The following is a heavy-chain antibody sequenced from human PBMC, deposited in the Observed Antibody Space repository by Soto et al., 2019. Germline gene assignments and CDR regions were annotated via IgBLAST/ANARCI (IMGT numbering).Heavy chain of an antibody. CDR2: IYYSGST. Sequence: QVQLQESGPGLVKPSQTLSLTCTVSGGSISSGGYYWSWIRQHPGKGLEWIGYIYYSGSTYYNPSLQTRVTISVDTSKNHFSLKLSSVTAADTAVYYCARGSCGGDCYSPPSWFDPWGQGTLVTVSS. D-gene: IGHD2-21*02. CDR3: ARGSCGGDCYSPPSWFDP. J-gene: IGHJ5*02. CDR1: GGSISSGGYY. V-gene: IGHV4-31*03.